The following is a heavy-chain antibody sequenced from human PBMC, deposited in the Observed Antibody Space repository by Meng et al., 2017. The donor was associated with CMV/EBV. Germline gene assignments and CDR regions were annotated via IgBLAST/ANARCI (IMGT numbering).Heavy chain of an antibody. V-gene: IGHV4-59*01. CDR1: GGTISSYY. Sequence: GSLRLSCTASGGTISSYYWSWIRQPPGKGLEWIGYIYYSGSTKYNPSLKRRVTISVDTTKNQFCLKLSSVSAADTAVYYCARRGISSSETLDSWGQGTLVTVSS. CDR3: ARRGISSSETLDS. D-gene: IGHD6-6*01. J-gene: IGHJ4*02. CDR2: IYYSGST.